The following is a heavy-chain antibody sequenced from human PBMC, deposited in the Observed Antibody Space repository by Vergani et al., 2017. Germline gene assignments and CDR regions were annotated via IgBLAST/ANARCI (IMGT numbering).Heavy chain of an antibody. CDR3: AKSGFVGAFET. D-gene: IGHD6-6*01. CDR2: IMPDGSAT. Sequence: EVQLLESGGGLVQPGESLRLSCTASGFTFSDCWMTWVRQVPGKGLEWVANIMPDGSATMYADSLRGRFSISRDNAKNSLHLHMSSLRVEDTAVYFCAKSGFVGAFETWGQGTMVTVS. CDR1: GFTFSDCW. V-gene: IGHV3-7*01. J-gene: IGHJ3*02.